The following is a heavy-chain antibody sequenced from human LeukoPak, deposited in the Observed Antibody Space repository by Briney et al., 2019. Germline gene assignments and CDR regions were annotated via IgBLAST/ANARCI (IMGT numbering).Heavy chain of an antibody. CDR2: MNPNSGNT. D-gene: IGHD2-15*01. CDR3: TKVQGWTRNWFDP. CDR1: GYTFINYD. J-gene: IGHJ5*02. Sequence: ASVKVSCKASGYTFINYDFHWVRQATGQGLEWMGWMNPNSGNTGYAQKFQGRVTSTRDTSTSTAYMELNSLRSEDTAVYYCTKVQGWTRNWFDPWGQGTLVTVSS. V-gene: IGHV1-8*03.